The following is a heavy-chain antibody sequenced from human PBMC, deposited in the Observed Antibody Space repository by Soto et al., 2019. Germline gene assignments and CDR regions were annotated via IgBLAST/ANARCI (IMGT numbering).Heavy chain of an antibody. Sequence: EVQLVESGGGLVQPGGSLRLSCAVYGFTFSSFAMNWVRQVPGRGLEWVSFISSSGSTTYYADSVKGRFTISRDSAKNSLYLQMNSLRDEDTAVYFCARDPNGITDFDYWGQGTQVTVSS. CDR3: ARDPNGITDFDY. V-gene: IGHV3-48*02. CDR2: ISSSGSTT. J-gene: IGHJ4*02. CDR1: GFTFSSFA. D-gene: IGHD2-8*01.